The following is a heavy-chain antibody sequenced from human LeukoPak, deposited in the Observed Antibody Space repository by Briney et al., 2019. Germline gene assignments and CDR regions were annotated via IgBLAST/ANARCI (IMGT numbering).Heavy chain of an antibody. Sequence: PGGFRRLSCAASGLAFSSYEMNWVRQAPGKGLEWVSYISISGSTIYYADSVKGRFTISRDNAKNSLYLQMNSLRAEDTAVYYCARWSCSSTSCPSDYWGQGTLVTVSS. J-gene: IGHJ4*02. D-gene: IGHD2-2*01. CDR3: ARWSCSSTSCPSDY. CDR2: ISISGSTI. V-gene: IGHV3-48*03. CDR1: GLAFSSYE.